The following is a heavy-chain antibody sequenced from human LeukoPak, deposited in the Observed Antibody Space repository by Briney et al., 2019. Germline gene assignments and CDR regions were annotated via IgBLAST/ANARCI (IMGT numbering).Heavy chain of an antibody. Sequence: PGGSLRLSCAASGFTFSSYGMSWVRQAPGKGLEWVSAISGSGGSTYYADSVKGRFTISRDNSKNTLYLQMNNLRADDTAVYYCARDIVVVPLVMGWFDPWGQGTLVTVSS. V-gene: IGHV3-23*01. D-gene: IGHD2-2*01. CDR2: ISGSGGST. CDR1: GFTFSSYG. J-gene: IGHJ5*02. CDR3: ARDIVVVPLVMGWFDP.